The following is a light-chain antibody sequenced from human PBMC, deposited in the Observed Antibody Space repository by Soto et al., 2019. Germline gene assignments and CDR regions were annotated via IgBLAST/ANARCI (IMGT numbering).Light chain of an antibody. Sequence: DIQMTQSPSTLSASVGDRVTITCRASQSISSWLAWYQQKPGKAPKLLIYKASSLESGVPSRFSGSGSGTEFTLTISSLQAADFATYYCQQYNSYWTFGQGTKVEIK. CDR1: QSISSW. CDR2: KAS. J-gene: IGKJ1*01. V-gene: IGKV1-5*03. CDR3: QQYNSYWT.